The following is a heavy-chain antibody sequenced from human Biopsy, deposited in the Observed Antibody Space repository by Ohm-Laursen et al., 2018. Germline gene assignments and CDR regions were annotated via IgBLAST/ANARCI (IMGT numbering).Heavy chain of an antibody. CDR2: VYYTGST. D-gene: IGHD3-22*01. Sequence: SDTLSLTCTVSGDSISCYYWSWIRQPPGKGLQWIGYVYYTGSTDYNPSLQSRVTISVDTSKNHFSLRLRSVTPADAAIYYCARDRGYYSDRTVPGYFDLWGRGTLVTVSS. CDR3: ARDRGYYSDRTVPGYFDL. CDR1: GDSISCYY. V-gene: IGHV4-59*01. J-gene: IGHJ2*01.